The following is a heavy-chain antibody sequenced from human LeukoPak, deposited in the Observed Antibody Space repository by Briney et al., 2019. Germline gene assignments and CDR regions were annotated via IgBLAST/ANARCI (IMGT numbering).Heavy chain of an antibody. D-gene: IGHD6-25*01. J-gene: IGHJ4*02. CDR2: IYYSGST. V-gene: IGHV4-59*01. CDR3: ARGKAAVDY. Sequence: SETLSLTCTVSGGSISSYYWSWIRQPPGKGLEWFGYIYYSGSTNYNPSLKSRVTISVDTSKNQFSLKLSSVTAADTAVYYCARGKAAVDYWGQGTLVTVSS. CDR1: GGSISSYY.